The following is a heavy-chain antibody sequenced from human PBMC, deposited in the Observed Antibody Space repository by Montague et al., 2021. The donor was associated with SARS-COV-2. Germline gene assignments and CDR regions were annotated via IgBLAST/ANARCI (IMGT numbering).Heavy chain of an antibody. D-gene: IGHD3-9*01. CDR1: GFTFSSYA. CDR3: ARDLESTGYFDPYYYHGMDV. Sequence: SPRLSCPASGFTFSSYALHWVRQAPGKGLEWVADISHEGSYKYYADSVKGRFTISRDNSKNTLYLDMNSLRAEDTALYYCARDLESTGYFDPYYYHGMDVWGQGTTVTVSS. J-gene: IGHJ6*02. CDR2: ISHEGSYK. V-gene: IGHV3-30*04.